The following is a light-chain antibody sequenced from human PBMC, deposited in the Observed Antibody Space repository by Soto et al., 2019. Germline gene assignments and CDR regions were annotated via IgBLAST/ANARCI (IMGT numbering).Light chain of an antibody. CDR1: QSVGSN. V-gene: IGKV3-15*01. CDR3: QQYNNWPYT. J-gene: IGKJ2*01. CDR2: DAS. Sequence: EIVMTQSPATLSASPGERAPLSCRARQSVGSNLAWYQQKPGQAPRLLIYDASTRATGIPASFSGSGSGTEFTLTIRSLQSEDSAVYYCQQYNNWPYTFGQGTKLEI.